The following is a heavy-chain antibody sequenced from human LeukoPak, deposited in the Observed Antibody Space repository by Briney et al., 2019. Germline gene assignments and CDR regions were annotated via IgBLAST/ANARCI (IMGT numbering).Heavy chain of an antibody. CDR3: AKVEGTQALIDY. J-gene: IGHJ4*02. D-gene: IGHD1-1*01. Sequence: GGSLRLSCAASGFTFTSYSMNWVRQAPGKGLEWVSTISGGGGSTYYADSVKGRFTISRDNSKNTLYLQVNSLRAEDTAVYYCAKVEGTQALIDYWGQGTLVTVSS. V-gene: IGHV3-23*01. CDR2: ISGGGGST. CDR1: GFTFTSYS.